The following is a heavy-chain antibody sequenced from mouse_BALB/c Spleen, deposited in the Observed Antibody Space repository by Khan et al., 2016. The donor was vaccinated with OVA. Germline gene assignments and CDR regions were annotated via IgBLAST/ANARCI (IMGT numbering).Heavy chain of an antibody. CDR3: AMSTYKCAFAY. J-gene: IGHJ3*01. Sequence: EVQLQESGPSLVQPSQTLSLTCSVTGDSITSGFWSWVRKFPGNKIEYMGYMIYSGNTYYNPSPKGRFSITRHTSKNQYYMQLNPETTEATDTYDFAMSTYKCAFAYWGQGALVTVSA. CDR2: MIYSGNT. CDR1: GDSITSGF. V-gene: IGHV3-8*02. D-gene: IGHD1-3*01.